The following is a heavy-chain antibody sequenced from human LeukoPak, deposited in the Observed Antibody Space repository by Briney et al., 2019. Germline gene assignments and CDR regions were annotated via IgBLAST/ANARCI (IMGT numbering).Heavy chain of an antibody. CDR2: IYSGGST. D-gene: IGHD3-16*02. J-gene: IGHJ4*02. CDR3: AARSGDLPYYLDY. Sequence: GGSLRLSCAASGFTVSSNYMSWVRQAPGKGLEWVSVIYSGGSTYYADSVKGRFTISRDNSKNTLYLQMNSLRDEDTAVYYCAARSGDLPYYLDYWGQGTLVTVSS. CDR1: GFTVSSNY. V-gene: IGHV3-53*01.